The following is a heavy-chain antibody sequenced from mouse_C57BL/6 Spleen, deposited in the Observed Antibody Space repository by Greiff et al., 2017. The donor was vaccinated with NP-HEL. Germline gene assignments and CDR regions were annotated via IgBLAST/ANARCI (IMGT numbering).Heavy chain of an antibody. Sequence: QVQLQQPGAELVKPGASVKLSCKASGYTFTSYWMHWVKQRPGHGLEWIGMIHPNSGSTNYNEKFKSKATLTVDKSASTAYMQLSSLTSEDSAVYYCARSDGDYFDYWGQGTTLTVSS. V-gene: IGHV1-64*01. J-gene: IGHJ2*01. CDR2: IHPNSGST. CDR1: GYTFTSYW. CDR3: ARSDGDYFDY.